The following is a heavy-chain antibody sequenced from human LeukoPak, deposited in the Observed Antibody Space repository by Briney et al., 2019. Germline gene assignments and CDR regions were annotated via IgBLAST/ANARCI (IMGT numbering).Heavy chain of an antibody. CDR3: ARRSSGYEDYFDY. J-gene: IGHJ4*02. Sequence: SETLSLTCTVSGGSISSYYWSWIRQPPGKGLEWIGYIYYSGSTNYNLSLKSRVTISVDTSKNQFSLKLSSVTAADTAVYYCARRSSGYEDYFDYWGQGTLVTVSS. CDR2: IYYSGST. V-gene: IGHV4-59*01. CDR1: GGSISSYY. D-gene: IGHD5-12*01.